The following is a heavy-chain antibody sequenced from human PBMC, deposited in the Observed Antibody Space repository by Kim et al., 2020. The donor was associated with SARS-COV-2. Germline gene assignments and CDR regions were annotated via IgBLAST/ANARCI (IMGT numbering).Heavy chain of an antibody. CDR3: ARASRKPLINIDS. CDR1: GDSVKNSSYY. V-gene: IGHV4-39*07. CDR2: ISSTVNT. D-gene: IGHD3-16*01. Sequence: SETLSLTCSVSGDSVKNSSYYWGWLRQPPGRGLEYISSISSTVNTFQNPSLKSRLTMSVDMSTNQFSLRLNSVTAADTAVYYCARASRKPLINIDSWGQG. J-gene: IGHJ4*02.